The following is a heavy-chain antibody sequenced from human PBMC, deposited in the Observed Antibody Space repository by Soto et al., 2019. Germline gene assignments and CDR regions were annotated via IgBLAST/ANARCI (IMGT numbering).Heavy chain of an antibody. D-gene: IGHD5-12*01. J-gene: IGHJ4*02. Sequence: QVQLVESGGGVVQPGRSLRLSCAASGFTFSSYAMHWVRQAPGKGLEWVAVISYDGSNKYYADSVKGRFTISRDNSKNTLYLQMNSLRAEDTAVYYCGYHSFDYWGQGTLVTVSS. V-gene: IGHV3-30-3*01. CDR2: ISYDGSNK. CDR1: GFTFSSYA. CDR3: GYHSFDY.